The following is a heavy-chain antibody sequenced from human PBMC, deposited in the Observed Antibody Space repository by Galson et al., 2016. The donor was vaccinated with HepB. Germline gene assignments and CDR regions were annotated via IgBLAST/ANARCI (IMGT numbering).Heavy chain of an antibody. Sequence: SLRLSCAASEFTFNNCPLHWVRQAPGKGLEWVAVLSHDGVTKFYADSVRARFTISRDKSKTTVYLQMDGLSAEDTAVYYCARDLVVTRNYYYYHYMDVWGKGTTVTVSS. CDR3: ARDLVVTRNYYYYHYMDV. D-gene: IGHD3-22*01. CDR1: EFTFNNCP. J-gene: IGHJ6*03. CDR2: LSHDGVTK. V-gene: IGHV3-30-3*01.